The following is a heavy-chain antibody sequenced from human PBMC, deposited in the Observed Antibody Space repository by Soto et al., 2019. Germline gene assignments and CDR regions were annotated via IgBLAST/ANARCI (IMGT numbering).Heavy chain of an antibody. CDR3: ACEGDYIGGGYRRWGLGH. Sequence: EEQLVESGGGLVQPGGSLRLSCVASGFTFSSYWMPWVRQAPGKGLEWVANIRQDGSEKYYVDSVKGRFTISRDNAKNSLYLQMNSLGGEDVAVYYGACEGDYIGGGYRRWGLGHWGQGTLVTVSS. CDR2: IRQDGSEK. V-gene: IGHV3-7*01. D-gene: IGHD3-16*02. J-gene: IGHJ4*02. CDR1: GFTFSSYW.